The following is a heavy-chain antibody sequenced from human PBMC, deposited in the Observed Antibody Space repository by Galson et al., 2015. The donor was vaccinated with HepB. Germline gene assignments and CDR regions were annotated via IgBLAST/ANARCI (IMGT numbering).Heavy chain of an antibody. V-gene: IGHV1-69*02. CDR1: GGTFSSYT. CDR3: ASALTPYGSGSHVAGY. Sequence: SVKVSCKASGGTFSSYTISWVRQAPGQGLEWMGRIIPILGIANYAQKFQGRVTITADKSTSTAYMELSSLRSEDTAVYYCASALTPYGSGSHVAGYWGQGTLVTVSS. CDR2: IIPILGIA. D-gene: IGHD3-10*01. J-gene: IGHJ4*02.